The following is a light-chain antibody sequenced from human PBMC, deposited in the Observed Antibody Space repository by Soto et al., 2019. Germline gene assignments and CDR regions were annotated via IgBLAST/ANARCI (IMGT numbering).Light chain of an antibody. Sequence: QSALTQPASVSGSPGQSVTISCTGTRSDVGHYDYVSWYQHHPGKAPKLIIYDVSSRPSGISNRFSGSKSGSTASLTVSGLQAEDEADYYCSSYAGSNNNYVFGTGTKVTVL. CDR1: RSDVGHYDY. V-gene: IGLV2-14*03. CDR2: DVS. CDR3: SSYAGSNNNYV. J-gene: IGLJ1*01.